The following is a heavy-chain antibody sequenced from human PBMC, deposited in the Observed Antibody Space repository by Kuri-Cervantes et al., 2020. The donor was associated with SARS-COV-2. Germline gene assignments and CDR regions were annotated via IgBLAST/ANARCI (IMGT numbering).Heavy chain of an antibody. D-gene: IGHD5-12*01. CDR1: GFTFSSYA. V-gene: IGHV3-7*01. CDR3: AKPALSGYDFDY. Sequence: GGSLRLSCAASGFTFSSYAMHWVRQAPGRGLEWVANIKQDGSEKYYVDSVKGRFTISRDNSKNTLYLQMNSLRAEDTAVYYCAKPALSGYDFDYWGQGTLVTVSS. J-gene: IGHJ4*02. CDR2: IKQDGSEK.